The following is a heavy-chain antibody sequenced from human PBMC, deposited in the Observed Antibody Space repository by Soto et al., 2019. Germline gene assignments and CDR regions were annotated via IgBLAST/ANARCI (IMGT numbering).Heavy chain of an antibody. J-gene: IGHJ4*02. Sequence: GGALRLSCAASGFIFSDYGIHWVRQAPGKGLEWVALIWYDGSKKYYADSVKGRFTVSRDNINSTLYLEMNSLRVEDSAVYYCAREGAVAGSQDFWGQGTLVTVSS. D-gene: IGHD6-19*01. CDR3: AREGAVAGSQDF. CDR2: IWYDGSKK. V-gene: IGHV3-33*01. CDR1: GFIFSDYG.